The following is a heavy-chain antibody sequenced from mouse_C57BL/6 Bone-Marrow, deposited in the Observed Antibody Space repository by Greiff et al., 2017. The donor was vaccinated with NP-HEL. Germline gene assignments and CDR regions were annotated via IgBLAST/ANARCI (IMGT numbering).Heavy chain of an antibody. CDR1: GFTITDDY. V-gene: IGHV14-4*01. CDR3: TTAYCFYAMDY. Sequence: VQLKESGAELVRPGASVKLSCTASGFTITDDYMHWVKQRPEQGLEWIGWIDPENGDTEYASKFQGKATITADTSSNTAYLQLSSLTSENTAVYYCTTAYCFYAMDYWGQGTSVTVSS. J-gene: IGHJ4*01. CDR2: IDPENGDT. D-gene: IGHD1-1*01.